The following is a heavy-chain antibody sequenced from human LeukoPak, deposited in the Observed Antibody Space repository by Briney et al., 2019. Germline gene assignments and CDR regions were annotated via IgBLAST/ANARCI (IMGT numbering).Heavy chain of an antibody. Sequence: SETLSLTCTVSGGSISSSSYYWGWIRQPPGKGLEWIGSGSYSGSTYYNPSLKSRVTISVDTSKNQFSLRLTSVTAADTAVYYCARRRGDSNFDYWGQGTLVTVSS. D-gene: IGHD3-10*01. J-gene: IGHJ4*02. V-gene: IGHV4-39*01. CDR2: GSYSGST. CDR1: GGSISSSSYY. CDR3: ARRRGDSNFDY.